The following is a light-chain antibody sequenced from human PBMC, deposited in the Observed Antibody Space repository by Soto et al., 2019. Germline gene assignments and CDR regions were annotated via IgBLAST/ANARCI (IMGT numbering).Light chain of an antibody. CDR3: QQRSKWPIT. V-gene: IGKV3-11*01. CDR1: QSVSSY. Sequence: EIVLTQSPDTLCLSPGERATLSSGASQSVSSYLAWYQQKPGQAPRLLIYGASTRATGIPARFSGSGSGTDFTLTISSLEPEDFAVYYCQQRSKWPITFGKGTRLEIK. J-gene: IGKJ5*01. CDR2: GAS.